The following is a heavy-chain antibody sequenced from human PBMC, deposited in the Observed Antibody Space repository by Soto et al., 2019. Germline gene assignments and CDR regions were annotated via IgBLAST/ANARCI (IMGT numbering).Heavy chain of an antibody. CDR1: GFTFSSYW. V-gene: IGHV3-74*01. CDR2: INSDGSST. Sequence: EVQLVESGGGLVQPGGSLRLSCAASGFTFSSYWMHWVRQAPGKGLVWVSRINSDGSSTSYADSVKGRFTISRDNAKNTXXXQINSLRAEDTAVYYCARASAIAAAGISWFDPWGQGTLFTVSS. D-gene: IGHD6-13*01. J-gene: IGHJ5*02. CDR3: ARASAIAAAGISWFDP.